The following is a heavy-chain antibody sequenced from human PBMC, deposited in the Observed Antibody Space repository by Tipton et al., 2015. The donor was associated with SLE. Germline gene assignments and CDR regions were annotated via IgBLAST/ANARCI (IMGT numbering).Heavy chain of an antibody. V-gene: IGHV3-23*01. D-gene: IGHD3-9*01. CDR2: INGDGSNI. Sequence: GSLRLSCAASGFTFSSYAMTWVRQAPGRGLEWVSGINGDGSNITYADSVKGRFTISRDNSKNTLYLQMNSLRAEDTAVYYCARDQLGYDILTAYPYYFDYWGQGTLVTVSS. CDR3: ARDQLGYDILTAYPYYFDY. CDR1: GFTFSSYA. J-gene: IGHJ4*02.